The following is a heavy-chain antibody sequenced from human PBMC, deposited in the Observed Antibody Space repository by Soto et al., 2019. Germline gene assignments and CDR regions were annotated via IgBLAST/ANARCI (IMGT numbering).Heavy chain of an antibody. CDR3: ARHRINRGSWYWVDP. CDR2: IYYSGSI. Sequence: SETLSLTCTVSGGSISSSDHYWAWIRQPPGKGLEWLATIYYSGSIYYSPSPKSRATISVDTSKNQISLNLTSVTAADTALYYCARHRINRGSWYWVDPWGQGTLVTVSS. V-gene: IGHV4-39*01. CDR1: GGSISSSDHY. J-gene: IGHJ5*02. D-gene: IGHD6-13*01.